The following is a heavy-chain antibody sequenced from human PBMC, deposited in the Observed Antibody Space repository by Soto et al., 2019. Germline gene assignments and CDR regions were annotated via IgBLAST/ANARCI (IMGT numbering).Heavy chain of an antibody. CDR3: ARHHIDGEWTNVYYYYYYYMDV. V-gene: IGHV4-59*08. CDR1: GGSISSYY. Sequence: QVQLQESGPGLVKPSETLSLTCTVSGGSISSYYWSWIRQPPGKGLEWIGYIYYSGSTNYNPSLKSRVTISVDTSKNQFSLKLSSVTAADTAVYYCARHHIDGEWTNVYYYYYYYMDVWGKGTTVTVSS. D-gene: IGHD3-10*01. CDR2: IYYSGST. J-gene: IGHJ6*03.